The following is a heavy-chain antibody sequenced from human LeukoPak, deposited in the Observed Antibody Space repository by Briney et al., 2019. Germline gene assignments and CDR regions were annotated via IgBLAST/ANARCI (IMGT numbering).Heavy chain of an antibody. Sequence: GGSLRLSCAASGFTFSSYALSWVRQAPGKGLDWVSGISGSGYRTHYADSVRGRFTISRDNSKNTLYLQTNSLRAEDTAVYYCAKDRVGFRGVISDWGQGTLVTVSS. CDR1: GFTFSSYA. D-gene: IGHD3-10*01. V-gene: IGHV3-23*01. CDR2: ISGSGYRT. CDR3: AKDRVGFRGVISD. J-gene: IGHJ4*02.